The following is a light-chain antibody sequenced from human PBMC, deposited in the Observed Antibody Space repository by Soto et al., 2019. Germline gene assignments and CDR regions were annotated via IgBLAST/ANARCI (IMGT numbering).Light chain of an antibody. V-gene: IGKV1-39*01. CDR1: QSVNRN. Sequence: IQMTQSPSSLSASVGDRVTITCRASQSVNRNLHWYQQRPGKAPKLLISGASSLQSGVPSRFSGSGSGTDFTLTISSLQPEDFATYYCQQSLITQYSFGQGTKLEIK. CDR3: QQSLITQYS. J-gene: IGKJ2*03. CDR2: GAS.